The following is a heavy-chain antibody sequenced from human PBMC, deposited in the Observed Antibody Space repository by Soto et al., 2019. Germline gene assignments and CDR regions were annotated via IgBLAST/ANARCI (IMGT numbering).Heavy chain of an antibody. CDR1: GGTFSSYA. CDR2: IIPIFGTA. D-gene: IGHD5-18*01. J-gene: IGHJ6*02. CDR3: ARLNVDTAXVASPWSIFYYYYGMDV. Sequence: SVKVSCKASGGTFSSYAISWVRQAPGQGLEWMGGIIPIFGTANYAQKFQGRVTITADKSTSTAYMELSSLRSEDTAVYYCARLNVDTAXVASPWSIFYYYYGMDVWGQGTTVTVSS. V-gene: IGHV1-69*06.